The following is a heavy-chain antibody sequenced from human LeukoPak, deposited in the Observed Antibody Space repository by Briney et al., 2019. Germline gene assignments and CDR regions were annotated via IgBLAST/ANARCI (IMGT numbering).Heavy chain of an antibody. CDR3: TSPAHDFDFWSGYYSV. J-gene: IGHJ4*01. CDR1: EFIFSDSA. D-gene: IGHD3-3*01. Sequence: GGSLRLSCTVSEFIFSDSAIHWVRQAAGKGLEWVGRIRSKANSDETAYAASVKGRFTISRDDSKDTAYLQMHSLKPEDTAVYHCTSPAHDFDFWSGYYSVWGRGAQVTVSS. V-gene: IGHV3-73*01. CDR2: IRSKANSDET.